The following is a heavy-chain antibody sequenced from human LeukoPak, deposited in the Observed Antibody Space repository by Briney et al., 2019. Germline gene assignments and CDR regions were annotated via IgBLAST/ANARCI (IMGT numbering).Heavy chain of an antibody. D-gene: IGHD3-22*01. J-gene: IGHJ4*02. CDR1: GGSISSSSYY. V-gene: IGHV4-39*07. CDR2: MYSSGST. CDR3: ARSSITMTYSLDY. Sequence: SETLSLTCTVSGGSISSSSYYWGWIRQPPGKGLEWIGSMYSSGSTYYNPSLKSRVTISVDTSKNQFSLKLSSVTAADTAVYYCARSSITMTYSLDYWGQGTLVTVSS.